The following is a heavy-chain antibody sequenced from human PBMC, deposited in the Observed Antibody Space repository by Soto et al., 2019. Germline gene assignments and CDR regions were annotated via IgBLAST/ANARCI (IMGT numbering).Heavy chain of an antibody. CDR1: GFTFSSYA. CDR3: ARVRSSGWYRCYYYGMDV. V-gene: IGHV3-30-3*01. D-gene: IGHD6-19*01. CDR2: ISYDGSNK. J-gene: IGHJ6*02. Sequence: QVQLVESGGGVVQPGRSLRLSCAASGFTFSSYAMHWVRQAPGKGLEWVAVISYDGSNKYYADSVKGRFTISRDNSKNTLYLQMNSLRAEDTAVYYCARVRSSGWYRCYYYGMDVWGQGTTVTVSS.